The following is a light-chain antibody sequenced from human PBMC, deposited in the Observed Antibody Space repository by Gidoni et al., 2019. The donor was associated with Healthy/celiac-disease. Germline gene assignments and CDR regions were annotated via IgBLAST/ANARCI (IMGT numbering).Light chain of an antibody. CDR2: GAS. V-gene: IGKV3-15*01. J-gene: IGKJ2*01. CDR1: QSVSSN. CDR3: QQYNNWPPYT. Sequence: EIVMTQSPATLSVSPGERATLSCRASQSVSSNLAWYQQKPGQAPRLLIYGASSGSGTEFTFTISSLQSEDFAVYYCQQYNNWPPYTFGQGTKLEIK.